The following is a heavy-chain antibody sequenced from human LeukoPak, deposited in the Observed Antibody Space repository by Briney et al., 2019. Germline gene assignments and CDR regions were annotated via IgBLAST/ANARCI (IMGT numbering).Heavy chain of an antibody. CDR3: ARDRVAGVPGDAFDF. J-gene: IGHJ3*01. CDR1: GFTFSSYC. D-gene: IGHD2-15*01. V-gene: IGHV3-7*01. CDR2: IKQDGSEK. Sequence: GGSLRLSCAASGFTFSSYCMSWVRQAPGKGLEWVADIKQDGSEKYYVDSVKGRFTISRDNSKNTLYLQMNSLRAEDTAVYYCARDRVAGVPGDAFDFWGQGTMVTVSS.